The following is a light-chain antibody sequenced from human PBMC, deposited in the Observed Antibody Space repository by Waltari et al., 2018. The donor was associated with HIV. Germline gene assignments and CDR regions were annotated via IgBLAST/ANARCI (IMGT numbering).Light chain of an antibody. V-gene: IGLV1-40*01. Sequence: QPVLTQPPSVSGAPGQRVTISCPGSSPNIGAGYVLNWYKQLPGTAPKVLIYNSFKRPSGVPDRFSGSKSGTSAYLDITGLQAEDEADYYCQSYDSSMSAFFGTGTKV. CDR3: QSYDSSMSAF. J-gene: IGLJ1*01. CDR1: SPNIGAGYV. CDR2: NSF.